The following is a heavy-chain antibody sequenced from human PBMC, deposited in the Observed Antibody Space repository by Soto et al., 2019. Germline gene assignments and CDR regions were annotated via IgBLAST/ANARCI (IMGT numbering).Heavy chain of an antibody. J-gene: IGHJ5*02. D-gene: IGHD6-19*01. CDR3: ARGVRRTTGWSPTNWFDP. Sequence: QEQLVQSGAEVKKPGSSVKVSCKASGGTFSSYGISWVRQVPGQGLEWMGGVIPMYGTANHAQKFQGRVTMTAAESTGTAYMELSSLRSEDTAVYFCARGVRRTTGWSPTNWFDPWGQGTLVTVSS. V-gene: IGHV1-69*01. CDR2: VIPMYGTA. CDR1: GGTFSSYG.